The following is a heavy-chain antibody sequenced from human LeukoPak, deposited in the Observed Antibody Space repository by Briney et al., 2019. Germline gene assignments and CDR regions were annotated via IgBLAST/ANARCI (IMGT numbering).Heavy chain of an antibody. CDR2: IKQDGSDK. D-gene: IGHD1-26*01. J-gene: IGHJ4*02. Sequence: GGSLRLSCAASGFTFSSHWMSWVRQAPLQGLEWVANIKQDGSDKYYVDSVKGRFTISKDNAKNSLYLQMNGLRAEDTAVYYCARDALVRTTRYYFDSWGQGTLVTVSS. V-gene: IGHV3-7*01. CDR3: ARDALVRTTRYYFDS. CDR1: GFTFSSHW.